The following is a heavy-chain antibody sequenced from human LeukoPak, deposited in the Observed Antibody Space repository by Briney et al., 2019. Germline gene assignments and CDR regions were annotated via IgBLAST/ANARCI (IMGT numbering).Heavy chain of an antibody. Sequence: ASVKVSCKASGGTFSSYAISWVRQAPGQGLEWMGGIIPIFGTANYAQTFQGRITITADESTSTAYMELSSLRSEDTAVYYCARTKYYYDSSGYEYYFDYWGQGTLVTVSS. CDR2: IIPIFGTA. V-gene: IGHV1-69*01. D-gene: IGHD3-22*01. CDR3: ARTKYYYDSSGYEYYFDY. CDR1: GGTFSSYA. J-gene: IGHJ4*02.